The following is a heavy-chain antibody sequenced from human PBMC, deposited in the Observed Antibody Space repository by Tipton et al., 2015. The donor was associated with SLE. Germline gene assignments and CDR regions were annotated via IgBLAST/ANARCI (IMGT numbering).Heavy chain of an antibody. Sequence: SLRLSCSASGFRFDDFAMHWVRQVPGKALEWVSGISCTGGSDGYGDSMRGRFSVSRDNAKNSLYLQMFSLTTEGMALYYCVKGKSCSWSLAPSFVSWGLGTLVTVSS. CDR2: ISCTGGSD. V-gene: IGHV3-9*03. CDR3: VKGKSCSWSLAPSFVS. CDR1: GFRFDDFA. J-gene: IGHJ4*02. D-gene: IGHD3-10*02.